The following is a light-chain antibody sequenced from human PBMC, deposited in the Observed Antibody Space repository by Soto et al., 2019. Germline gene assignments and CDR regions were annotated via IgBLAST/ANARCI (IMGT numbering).Light chain of an antibody. J-gene: IGKJ1*01. V-gene: IGKV3-15*01. CDR3: QQYHSSPRT. Sequence: IVMTQSPATLSVSPGERATLSCRAGQSVSSNLAWYQQKPDQAPRLLIYGASTRATGIPARFSGSGSGTEFTLTISSLQSEDFAVYYCQQYHSSPRTFGQGTKVDIK. CDR2: GAS. CDR1: QSVSSN.